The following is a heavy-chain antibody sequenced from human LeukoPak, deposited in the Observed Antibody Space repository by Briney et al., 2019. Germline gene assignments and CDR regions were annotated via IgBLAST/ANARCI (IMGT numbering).Heavy chain of an antibody. J-gene: IGHJ4*02. CDR1: GFTFSSYA. Sequence: PGRSLRLSCAASGFTFSSYAMHWVRQAPGKGLEWVAVISYDGSNKYYADSVKGRFTISRDNSKNTLYLQMNSLRAEDTAVYYCARDKGISVAGTGGFDYWGQGTLATVSS. V-gene: IGHV3-30-3*01. CDR2: ISYDGSNK. CDR3: ARDKGISVAGTGGFDY. D-gene: IGHD6-19*01.